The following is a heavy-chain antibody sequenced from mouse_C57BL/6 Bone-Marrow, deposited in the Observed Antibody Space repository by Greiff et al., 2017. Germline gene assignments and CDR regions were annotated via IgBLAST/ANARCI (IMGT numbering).Heavy chain of an antibody. CDR1: GYTFTSYW. Sequence: VQLQQPGAELVKPGASVKLSCKASGYTFTSYWMQWVKQRPGQGLEWIGEIDPSDSYTNYNQKFKGKATLTVDTSSSTAYMQLSSLTSEDSAVYYCAREGSSGYEFAYWGQGTLVTVSA. D-gene: IGHD3-2*02. J-gene: IGHJ3*01. CDR2: IDPSDSYT. CDR3: AREGSSGYEFAY. V-gene: IGHV1-50*01.